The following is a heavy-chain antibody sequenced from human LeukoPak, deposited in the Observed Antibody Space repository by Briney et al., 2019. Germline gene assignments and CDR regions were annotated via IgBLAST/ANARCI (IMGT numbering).Heavy chain of an antibody. J-gene: IGHJ4*02. Sequence: GGSLRLSCAASGFTVSSINMSWVGQAPGKGLEWVSVIYSGGSTYYAHSVKGRFTISRDNSKTTLYLQMNSRGAEDIAVYYSSRGADGSVSFFPEHWGQRTLVTVSS. CDR3: SRGADGSVSFFPEH. CDR1: GFTVSSIN. D-gene: IGHD3-10*01. CDR2: IYSGGST. V-gene: IGHV3-66*01.